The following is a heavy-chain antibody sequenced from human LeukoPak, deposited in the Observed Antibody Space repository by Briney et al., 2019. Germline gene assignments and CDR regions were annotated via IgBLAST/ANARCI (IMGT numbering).Heavy chain of an antibody. CDR3: ARSRQSDY. Sequence: TGGSLRLSCAASGFTFSTYIMNWVRQAPGKGLEWISYIHSSSSSIYYADSVKGRFTISRDNAKNSLYLQMNSLRDEDTAVYYCARSRQSDYWGQGTLVTVSS. J-gene: IGHJ4*02. V-gene: IGHV3-48*02. CDR2: IHSSSSSI. CDR1: GFTFSTYI.